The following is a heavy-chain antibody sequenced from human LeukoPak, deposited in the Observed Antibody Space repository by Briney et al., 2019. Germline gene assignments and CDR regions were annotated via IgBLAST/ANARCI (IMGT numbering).Heavy chain of an antibody. V-gene: IGHV3-23*01. D-gene: IGHD6-13*01. CDR2: ISGSGGST. CDR1: GFTFSSYA. J-gene: IGHJ4*02. CDR3: AKGSVHGRSWD. Sequence: GSLRLSCAASGFTFSSYAMSWVRQAPGKGLEWVSAISGSGGSTYYADSVKGRFTISRDKSKNTLYLQMNSLRAEDTAVYYCAKGSVHGRSWDWGQGTLVTVSS.